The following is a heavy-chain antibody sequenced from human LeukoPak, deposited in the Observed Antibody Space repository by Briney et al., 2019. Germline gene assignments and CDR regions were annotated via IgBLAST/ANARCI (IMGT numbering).Heavy chain of an antibody. CDR3: TTDMGYCSGGSCPFIDY. J-gene: IGHJ4*02. Sequence: GGSLRLSCAASGFTFSNAWMSWVRQAPGKGLEWVGRIKSKTDGGTTDYAAPVKGRFTISRDDSKNTLYLQMNSLKIEDTAVYYCTTDMGYCSGGSCPFIDYWGQGTLVTVSS. CDR1: GFTFSNAW. CDR2: IKSKTDGGTT. V-gene: IGHV3-15*01. D-gene: IGHD2-15*01.